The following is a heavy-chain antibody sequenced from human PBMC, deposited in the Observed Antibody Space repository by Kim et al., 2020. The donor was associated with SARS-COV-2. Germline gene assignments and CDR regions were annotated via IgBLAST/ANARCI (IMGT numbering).Heavy chain of an antibody. D-gene: IGHD2-15*01. Sequence: GGSLRLSCVASGFTFNNFGMHWVRQAPGKGLEWIAFMSYDGNYQYYGDSVKGRLTISRDQSKNTLYLQVNSLRVDDTGVYYCAKQKRGYYMDVWGKGTT. CDR3: AKQKRGYYMDV. CDR1: GFTFNNFG. CDR2: MSYDGNYQ. V-gene: IGHV3-30*18. J-gene: IGHJ6*03.